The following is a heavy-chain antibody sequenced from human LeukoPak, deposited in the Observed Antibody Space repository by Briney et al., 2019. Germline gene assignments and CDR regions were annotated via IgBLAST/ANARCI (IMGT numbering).Heavy chain of an antibody. D-gene: IGHD2-8*01. J-gene: IGHJ6*02. CDR3: AREDVVLVDAVRYYYYGMDV. CDR2: INPSGGST. CDR1: GYNFISYY. Sequence: ASVKVSCKASGYNFISYYMHWVRQAPGQGLGWMGIINPSGGSTSYAQKFQDRVTMTRDTSTSTVYMELSSLKSEDTAVYYCAREDVVLVDAVRYYYYGMDVWGQGTTVTVSS. V-gene: IGHV1-46*01.